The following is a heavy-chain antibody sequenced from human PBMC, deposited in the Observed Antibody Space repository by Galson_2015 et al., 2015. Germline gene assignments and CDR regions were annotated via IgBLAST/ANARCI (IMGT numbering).Heavy chain of an antibody. Sequence: QSGAEVKKPGESLKVSCTASGSSFANYWIGWVRQMPGKGLGWMGVVYPGDSDTKYSPSFQGQVTFSADKSMNTAYLQWSSLKASDTGMYYCARPSYGSRNYFEYWGQGTLVTVSS. V-gene: IGHV5-51*01. CDR2: VYPGDSDT. CDR3: ARPSYGSRNYFEY. J-gene: IGHJ4*02. CDR1: GSSFANYW. D-gene: IGHD5-18*01.